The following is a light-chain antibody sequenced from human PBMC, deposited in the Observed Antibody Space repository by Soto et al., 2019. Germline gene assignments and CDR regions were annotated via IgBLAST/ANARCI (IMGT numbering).Light chain of an antibody. J-gene: IGKJ2*01. CDR2: ATY. CDR1: QSVTTNA. CDR3: QHYGSSPPDT. Sequence: EIVLTQSPGTLSLSPGERATLSCRVSQSVTTNALAWYQQKPGQAPRLLIYATYKRPSGIPDRFSGSGSGTDFTLTITRLEPEDFAVYYCQHYGSSPPDTFGQGTRLDIK. V-gene: IGKV3-20*01.